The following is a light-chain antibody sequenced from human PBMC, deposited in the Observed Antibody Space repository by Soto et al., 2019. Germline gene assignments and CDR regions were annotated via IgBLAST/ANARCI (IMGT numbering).Light chain of an antibody. CDR3: QQYYSTPRT. V-gene: IGKV4-1*01. J-gene: IGKJ1*01. Sequence: DIVMTQSPDSLAVSLGERATINCKSSQSVLYSSNNKNYLAWYQQKPGQPPKLLIYWASTRESGVPDRFSGSGSVTDVTLTIRSLQAEDVAVYYCQQYYSTPRTFGQGTKVEIK. CDR1: QSVLYSSNNKNY. CDR2: WAS.